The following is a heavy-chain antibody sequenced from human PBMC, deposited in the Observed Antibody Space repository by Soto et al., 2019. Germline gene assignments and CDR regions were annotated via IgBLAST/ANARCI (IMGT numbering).Heavy chain of an antibody. Sequence: GESLKISCRGSGYIFNGYWIGWVRQLPGKGLEWMGVIYPGDSETIYSPSFRGQVVISADKSIRTAYLQWNSLKASDTGVYYCARREGPGWGYWGQGTQVTVSS. V-gene: IGHV5-51*01. D-gene: IGHD6-19*01. J-gene: IGHJ4*02. CDR1: GYIFNGYW. CDR3: ARREGPGWGY. CDR2: IYPGDSET.